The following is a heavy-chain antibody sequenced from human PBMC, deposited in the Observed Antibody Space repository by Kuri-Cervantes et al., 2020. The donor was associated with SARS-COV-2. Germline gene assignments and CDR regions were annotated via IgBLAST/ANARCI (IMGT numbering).Heavy chain of an antibody. D-gene: IGHD3-9*01. J-gene: IGHJ6*03. CDR2: ISGDGEST. CDR1: GFIFDDYA. V-gene: IGHV3-43*02. CDR3: ARDSWQLTPYYMDV. Sequence: GGSLRLSCGASGFIFDDYAMHWVRQSPGKGLEWVSLISGDGESTYYADSVKGRFTISRDNSKSSLYLQLTSLRTEDAALYYCARDSWQLTPYYMDVWGKGTTVTVSS.